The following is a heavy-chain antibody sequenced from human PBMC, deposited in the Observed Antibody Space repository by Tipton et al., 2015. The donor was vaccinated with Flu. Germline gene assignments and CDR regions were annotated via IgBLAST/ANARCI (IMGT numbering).Heavy chain of an antibody. D-gene: IGHD4-11*01. CDR2: ICPGGP. J-gene: IGHJ5*02. CDR1: GDSIGSRYF. Sequence: TLSLTCSVSGDSIGSRYFWGWIRQPPGQGLEWIGNICPGGPYYNSSLRSRVTISLVTTKTQFSLRLASVTAADTAVYFCARRDFSNYVSEPKNWFDLWGQGTQVTVSS. CDR3: ARRDFSNYVSEPKNWFDL. V-gene: IGHV4-38-2*01.